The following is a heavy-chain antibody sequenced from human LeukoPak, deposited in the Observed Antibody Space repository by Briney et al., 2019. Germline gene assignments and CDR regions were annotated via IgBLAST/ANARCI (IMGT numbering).Heavy chain of an antibody. V-gene: IGHV3-23*01. CDR1: GITLSNYG. CDR3: AKRGVVIRVILVGFHKEAYYFDS. Sequence: GGSLRLSCAVSGITLSNYGMSWVRQAPGKGLEWVAGISDSGGRIHYADSVKGRFTISRDNPKNTLYLQMNSLRAEDTAVYFCAKRGVVIRVILVGFHKEAYYFDSWGQGALVTVSS. J-gene: IGHJ4*02. CDR2: ISDSGGRI. D-gene: IGHD3-22*01.